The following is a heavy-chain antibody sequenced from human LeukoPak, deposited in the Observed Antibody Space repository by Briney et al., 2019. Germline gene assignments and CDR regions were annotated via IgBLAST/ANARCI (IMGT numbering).Heavy chain of an antibody. Sequence: ASVKVSCKASGGTFSSYAISWVRQAPGQGLEWMGGIIPIFGTANYAQKFQGRVTITTDESTCTAYMELSSLRSEDTAVYYCARAAYCSGGSCYTYGSDWYFDLWGRGTLVTVSS. V-gene: IGHV1-69*05. D-gene: IGHD2-15*01. CDR3: ARAAYCSGGSCYTYGSDWYFDL. J-gene: IGHJ2*01. CDR1: GGTFSSYA. CDR2: IIPIFGTA.